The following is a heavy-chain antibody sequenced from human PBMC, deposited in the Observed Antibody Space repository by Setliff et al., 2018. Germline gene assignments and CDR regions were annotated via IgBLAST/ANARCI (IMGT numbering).Heavy chain of an antibody. J-gene: IGHJ4*02. Sequence: ASGTLSLTCAVYGGSFSGYYWSWIRQPPGKGLEWIGEINHSGSTNYNPSLKSRVTISVDTSKNQFSLKLSSVTAADTAVYYCARGYGYSSGWYRVYFDYWGQGTLVTVSS. CDR1: GGSFSGYY. D-gene: IGHD6-19*01. CDR3: ARGYGYSSGWYRVYFDY. CDR2: INHSGST. V-gene: IGHV4-34*01.